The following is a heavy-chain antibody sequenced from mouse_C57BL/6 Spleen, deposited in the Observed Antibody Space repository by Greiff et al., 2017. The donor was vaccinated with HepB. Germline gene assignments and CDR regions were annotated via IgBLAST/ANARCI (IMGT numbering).Heavy chain of an antibody. CDR1: GFNIKDYY. V-gene: IGHV14-2*01. CDR2: IDPEDGET. J-gene: IGHJ2*01. Sequence: VQLKQSGAELVKPGASVKLSCTASGFNIKDYYMHWVKQRTEQGLEWIGRIDPEDGETKYAPKFQGKATITADTSSNTAYLQLSSLTSEDTAVYYCARLPDSYYFDYWGQGTTLTVSS. CDR3: ARLPDSYYFDY.